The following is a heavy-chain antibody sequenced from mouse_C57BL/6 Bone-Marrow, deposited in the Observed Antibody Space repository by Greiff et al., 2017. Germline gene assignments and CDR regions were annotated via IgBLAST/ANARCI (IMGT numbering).Heavy chain of an antibody. J-gene: IGHJ4*01. V-gene: IGHV1-11*01. D-gene: IGHD2-2*01. CDR3: GRPIWLRQRDMDY. CDR2: IYPVSGDT. CDR1: GYTFTDHI. Sequence: QVQLQQSGAELASPGASVTLSCKASGYTFTDHIMNWVKKRPGQGLEWIGRIYPVSGDTNYNQKFMGQATLSVDPSSSTAYMVLNSLTSEDPAVFDCGRPIWLRQRDMDYWGQGTSVTVSS.